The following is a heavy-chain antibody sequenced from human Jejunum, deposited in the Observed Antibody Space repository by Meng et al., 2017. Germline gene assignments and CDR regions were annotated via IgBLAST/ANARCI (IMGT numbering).Heavy chain of an antibody. D-gene: IGHD7-27*01. Sequence: GSLRLSCTVSGGSVSSAGYQWGWVRQPPGKGLEWIGYAGNNYNPSLKSRVTIYLDTSKNQFFLDLISVTSADTAVYYCARDHWGSLDYWGQGTLVTVSS. J-gene: IGHJ4*02. V-gene: IGHV4-61*08. CDR3: ARDHWGSLDY. CDR2: AGN. CDR1: GGSVSSAGYQ.